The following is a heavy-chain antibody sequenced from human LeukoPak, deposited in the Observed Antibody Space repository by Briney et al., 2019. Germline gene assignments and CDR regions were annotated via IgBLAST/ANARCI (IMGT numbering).Heavy chain of an antibody. J-gene: IGHJ3*02. CDR2: IYHSGST. D-gene: IGHD2-2*01. CDR1: GYSISSGYY. Sequence: PSETLSLTCAVSGYSISSGYYWGWIRQPPGKGLEWIGSIYHSGSTYDNPSLKSRVTISVDTSKNQFSLKLSSVTAADTAVYYCARRYCSSTSCYRRGAFDIWGQGTMVTVSS. CDR3: ARRYCSSTSCYRRGAFDI. V-gene: IGHV4-38-2*01.